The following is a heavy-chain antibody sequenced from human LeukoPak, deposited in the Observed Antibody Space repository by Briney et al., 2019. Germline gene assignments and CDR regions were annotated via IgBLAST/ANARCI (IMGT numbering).Heavy chain of an antibody. CDR2: INPNSGGT. CDR3: ARGYCSGGSCYWFDP. V-gene: IGHV1-2*02. Sequence: ASVKVSCKASGYTFTGYYIHWVRRAPGQGLEWMGWINPNSGGTNYAQKFQDRVTMTRDTSISTAYMEPSRLRSDDTAVYYCARGYCSGGSCYWFDPWGQGTLVTVSS. J-gene: IGHJ5*02. CDR1: GYTFTGYY. D-gene: IGHD2-15*01.